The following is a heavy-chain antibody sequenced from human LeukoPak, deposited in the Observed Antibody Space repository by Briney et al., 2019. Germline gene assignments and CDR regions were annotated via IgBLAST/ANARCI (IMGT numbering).Heavy chain of an antibody. Sequence: GESLKISCKGSGYSFTSYWIGWVRQMPGKGLEWMGIIYPGDSDTRYSPSFQGQVTISADKSISTAYLQWSSLKASDTAMYYCARHWGGSPPYYYYMDVWGKGTTVTVSS. CDR3: ARHWGGSPPYYYYMDV. CDR1: GYSFTSYW. J-gene: IGHJ6*03. V-gene: IGHV5-51*01. CDR2: IYPGDSDT. D-gene: IGHD1-26*01.